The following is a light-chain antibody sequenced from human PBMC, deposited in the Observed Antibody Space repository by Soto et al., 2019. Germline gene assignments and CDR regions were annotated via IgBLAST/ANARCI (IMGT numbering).Light chain of an antibody. CDR2: DVY. J-gene: IGLJ1*01. CDR3: TSYTSASTPDV. CDR1: SSDVGRYTY. Sequence: QSVLTQPASVSGSPGQSITISCVGTSSDVGRYTYVSWYQQYPGKAPKLIIYDVYNRPSGVSNRFSGSKSGNTASLTISGLRAEDEADYYCTSYTSASTPDVFGSGTKVTVL. V-gene: IGLV2-14*01.